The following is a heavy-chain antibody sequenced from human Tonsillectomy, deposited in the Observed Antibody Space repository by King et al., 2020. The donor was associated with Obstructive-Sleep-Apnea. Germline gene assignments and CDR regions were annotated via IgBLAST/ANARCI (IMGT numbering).Heavy chain of an antibody. V-gene: IGHV3-49*03. CDR1: GFTFGDYA. J-gene: IGHJ4*02. CDR3: TRDLYSRLEYNYDSSDHYRDFDY. D-gene: IGHD3-22*01. Sequence: VQLVESGGGLIQPGRSLRLSCTASGFTFGDYAMSWFRQAPGKGLEWVGFIRIKPYGGTAEYAASVKGRFTISRDDSKSIAYLQMNSLKIEDTAVYYCTRDLYSRLEYNYDSSDHYRDFDYWGQGTLVTVSS. CDR2: IRIKPYGGTA.